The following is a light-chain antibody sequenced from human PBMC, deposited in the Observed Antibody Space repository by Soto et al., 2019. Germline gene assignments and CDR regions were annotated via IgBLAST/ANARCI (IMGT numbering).Light chain of an antibody. CDR2: GAS. J-gene: IGKJ1*01. V-gene: IGKV1-5*03. CDR1: QNIGTW. CDR3: QQYKTYPWT. Sequence: DIQMTQSPSTLSTSVGDRVTITCRASQNIGTWLAWYQQKPGKAPNLLIYGASTLQSGVPSRFGGSGSGSEFTLTITSLHPDDFATYYCQQYKTYPWTFGQGTRIEI.